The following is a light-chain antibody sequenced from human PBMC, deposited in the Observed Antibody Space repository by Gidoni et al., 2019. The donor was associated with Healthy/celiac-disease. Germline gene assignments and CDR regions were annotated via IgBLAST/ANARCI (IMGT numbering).Light chain of an antibody. Sequence: SYQLTQPPSVSVALGQTARITCGRNNIGSKNVHWYQQKPGQAPVLVIYRDSNRPSGIPERFSGSNSGNTATLTISRAQAGDEADYYCQVWDSSTVFGGGTKLTVL. J-gene: IGLJ2*01. V-gene: IGLV3-9*01. CDR3: QVWDSSTV. CDR1: NIGSKN. CDR2: RDS.